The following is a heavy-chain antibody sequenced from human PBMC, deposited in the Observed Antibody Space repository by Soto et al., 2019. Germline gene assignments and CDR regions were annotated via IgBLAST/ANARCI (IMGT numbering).Heavy chain of an antibody. J-gene: IGHJ6*02. D-gene: IGHD6-19*01. V-gene: IGHV4-34*01. CDR1: GGSFSGYY. CDR2: INHSGST. Sequence: SETLSLTCAVYGGSFSGYYWSWIRQPPGKGLEWIGEINHSGSTNYNPSLKSRVTISVDTSKNQFSLKLSSVTAADTAVYYCASLVAGTGFSYYYYYGMDVWGQGTTVT. CDR3: ASLVAGTGFSYYYYYGMDV.